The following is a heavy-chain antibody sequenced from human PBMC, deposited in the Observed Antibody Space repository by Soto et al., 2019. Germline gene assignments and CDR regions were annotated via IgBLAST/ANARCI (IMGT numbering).Heavy chain of an antibody. CDR2: TYYGSKWYS. CDR1: GDSVSSDRPA. J-gene: IGHJ5*02. V-gene: IGHV6-1*01. D-gene: IGHD2-21*01. Sequence: PSQTLSLTCAISGDSVSSDRPAWNWIRQSPSAGLEWLGKTYYGSKWYSDYAVSVKSRIIINADTSKNQFSLQLNSVTPEDTAVYYCAREGFLIIYSAYSWFDPWGQGTLVTVSS. CDR3: AREGFLIIYSAYSWFDP.